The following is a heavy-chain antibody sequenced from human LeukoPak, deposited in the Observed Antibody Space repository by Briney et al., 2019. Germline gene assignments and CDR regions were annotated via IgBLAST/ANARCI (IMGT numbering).Heavy chain of an antibody. CDR2: IAWNSGTI. J-gene: IGHJ6*02. V-gene: IGHV3-9*01. CDR1: GINFDDYA. Sequence: GRSLRLSCAASGINFDDYAMHWVRQAPGKGLEWVSGIAWNSGTIGYADSVKGRFTISRDNAKNSLYLQMNSLRADDTALYYCAKDNLGYYYYGMDVWGQGTTVTVSS. CDR3: AKDNLGYYYYGMDV.